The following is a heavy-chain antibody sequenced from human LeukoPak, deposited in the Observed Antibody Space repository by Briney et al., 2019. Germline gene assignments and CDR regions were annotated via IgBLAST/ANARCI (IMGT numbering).Heavy chain of an antibody. CDR1: GGSFSGYY. Sequence: PSETLSLTCAVYGGSFSGYYWSWIRQPPGKGLEWIGEINHSGSTNYNPSLKSRVTISVDTSKNQFSLKLGSVTAADTAVYYCARVPAAFLFYYYYYMDVWGKGTTVTVSS. CDR2: INHSGST. D-gene: IGHD2-2*01. CDR3: ARVPAAFLFYYYYYMDV. J-gene: IGHJ6*03. V-gene: IGHV4-34*01.